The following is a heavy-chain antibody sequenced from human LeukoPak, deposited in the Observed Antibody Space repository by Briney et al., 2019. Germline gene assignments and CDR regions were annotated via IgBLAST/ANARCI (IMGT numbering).Heavy chain of an antibody. CDR3: ARAEGPYSSSWYRY. V-gene: IGHV4-30-4*01. J-gene: IGHJ4*02. Sequence: PSETLSLTCTVSGGSISSGDYYWSWIRQPPGKGLEWIGYIYYSGSTYYNPSLKSRVTISVDTSKNQFSLKLSSVTAADTAVYYCARAEGPYSSSWYRYWGQGTLVTVSS. CDR2: IYYSGST. CDR1: GGSISSGDYY. D-gene: IGHD6-13*01.